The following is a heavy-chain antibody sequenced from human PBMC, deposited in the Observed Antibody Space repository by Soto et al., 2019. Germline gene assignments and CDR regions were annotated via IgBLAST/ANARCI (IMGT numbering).Heavy chain of an antibody. D-gene: IGHD6-19*01. Sequence: GGSLRLSCAASGFTFSNAWMSWVRQAPGKGLEWVGRIKSKTDGGTTDYAAPVKGRFTISRDDSKNTLYLQMNSLKTEDTAVYYCTTDIAVAAHFDYWGQGTLVTVSS. V-gene: IGHV3-15*01. J-gene: IGHJ4*02. CDR1: GFTFSNAW. CDR2: IKSKTDGGTT. CDR3: TTDIAVAAHFDY.